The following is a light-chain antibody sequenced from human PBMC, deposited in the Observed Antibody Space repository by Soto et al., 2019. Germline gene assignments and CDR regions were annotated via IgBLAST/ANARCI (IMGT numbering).Light chain of an antibody. CDR1: QSISNW. J-gene: IGKJ5*01. Sequence: DIQMTQSPSTLSASIGDRVTITCRASQSISNWLAWYQQRPGIAPKLLIYDASTLQTGVPSRFSGSGSGTQFSLTISSLQPEDFATYYCQQSYSTPSITFGQGTRLEIK. V-gene: IGKV1-5*01. CDR3: QQSYSTPSIT. CDR2: DAS.